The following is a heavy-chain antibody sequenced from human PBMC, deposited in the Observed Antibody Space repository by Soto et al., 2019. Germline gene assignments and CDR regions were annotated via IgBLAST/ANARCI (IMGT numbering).Heavy chain of an antibody. CDR2: IIPIFGTA. CDR3: AGFGYCSSTRCYRGGVDY. D-gene: IGHD2-2*02. Sequence: QVQLVQSGAEVKKPGSSVKVSCKASGGTFSSYAISWVRQAPGQGLEWMGGIIPIFGTANYAQKFQGRVPITANDATVKAHMDVRRLRYEDKSVYYGAGFGYCSSTRCYRGGVDYWGQGTLVTVSS. CDR1: GGTFSSYA. J-gene: IGHJ4*02. V-gene: IGHV1-69*01.